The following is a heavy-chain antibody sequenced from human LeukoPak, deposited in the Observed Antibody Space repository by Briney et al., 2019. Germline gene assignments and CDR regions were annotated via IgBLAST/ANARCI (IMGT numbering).Heavy chain of an antibody. Sequence: GGSLRLSCAASGFTFSSYGMHWVRQAPGKGLERVAVIWHDGSEKDYVDAVKGRFSISRDNSKETLYLQMNSVRAEDTAVYYCAREGIVGAPGWFEPWGQGTLVTVSS. CDR3: AREGIVGAPGWFEP. CDR1: GFTFSSYG. V-gene: IGHV3-33*01. J-gene: IGHJ5*02. D-gene: IGHD1-26*01. CDR2: IWHDGSEK.